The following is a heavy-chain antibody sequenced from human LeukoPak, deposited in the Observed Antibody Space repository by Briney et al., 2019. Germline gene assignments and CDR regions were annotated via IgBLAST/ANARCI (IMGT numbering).Heavy chain of an antibody. D-gene: IGHD2-21*01. CDR3: ARERQDTILHSGAFDI. Sequence: GGSLRLSCAASGFTFSTYFMHWVRQAPGKGLEWVADIASDGSHTFYVESVKGRFTISRDNSKNTLYLQMNSLRAEDTAVYFCARERQDTILHSGAFDIWSQGTMVTVSS. J-gene: IGHJ3*02. CDR1: GFTFSTYF. V-gene: IGHV3-30-3*01. CDR2: IASDGSHT.